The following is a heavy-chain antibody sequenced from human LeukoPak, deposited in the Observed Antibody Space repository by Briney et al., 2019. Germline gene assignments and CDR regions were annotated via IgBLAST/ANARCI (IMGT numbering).Heavy chain of an antibody. CDR1: GFTFSSYG. CDR2: IWYDGSNK. CDR3: AREGDGYNQTDY. V-gene: IGHV3-33*01. Sequence: GGSLRLSCAASGFTFSSYGMHWVRQAPGKGLEWVAVIWYDGSNKYYADSVKGRFTISRDNSKNTLYLQMNSLRAEDTAVYYCAREGDGYNQTDYWGQGTLVTVSS. J-gene: IGHJ4*02. D-gene: IGHD5-24*01.